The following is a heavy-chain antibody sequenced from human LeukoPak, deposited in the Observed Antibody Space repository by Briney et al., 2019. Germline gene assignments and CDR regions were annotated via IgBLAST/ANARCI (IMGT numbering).Heavy chain of an antibody. J-gene: IGHJ4*02. CDR1: GFTVSSNY. Sequence: GGSLRLSCAASGFTVSSNYMSWIRQAPGKGLEWVSYISSSGSTIYYADSVKGRFTISRDNAKNSLYLQMNSLRAEDTAVYYCARADHVLRYFDWLSYAHYYFDYWGQGTLVTVSS. V-gene: IGHV3-11*01. CDR2: ISSSGSTI. CDR3: ARADHVLRYFDWLSYAHYYFDY. D-gene: IGHD3-9*01.